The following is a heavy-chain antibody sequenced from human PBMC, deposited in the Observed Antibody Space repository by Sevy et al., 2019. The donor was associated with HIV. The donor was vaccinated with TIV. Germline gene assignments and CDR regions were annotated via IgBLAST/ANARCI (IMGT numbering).Heavy chain of an antibody. CDR3: ARVPLYSDSHINDY. J-gene: IGHJ4*02. CDR1: GFTFSPYS. D-gene: IGHD3-22*01. Sequence: GGSLRLSCTASGFTFSPYSMNWIRQAPGKGLEWLSYISGTGNTIHYAGSVKGRFTISRDNAKNSLYLQMNSLRAEDTAVYYCARVPLYSDSHINDYWGQGTLVTVSS. CDR2: ISGTGNTI. V-gene: IGHV3-48*04.